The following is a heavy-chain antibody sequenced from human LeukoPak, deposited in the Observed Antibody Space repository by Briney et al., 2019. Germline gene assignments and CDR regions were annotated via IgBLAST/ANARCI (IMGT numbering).Heavy chain of an antibody. V-gene: IGHV3-30*03. J-gene: IGHJ4*02. CDR1: GFTFSDYY. CDR3: ARDKAAAGRGLFDY. D-gene: IGHD6-13*01. CDR2: ISYDGSNK. Sequence: GGSLRLSCAASGFTFSDYYMSWVRQAPGKGLEWVAVISYDGSNKYYADSVKGRFTISRDNSKNTLYLQMNSLRAEDTAVYYCARDKAAAGRGLFDYWGQGTLVTVSS.